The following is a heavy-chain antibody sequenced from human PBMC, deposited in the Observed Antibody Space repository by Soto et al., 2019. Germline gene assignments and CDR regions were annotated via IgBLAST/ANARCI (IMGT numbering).Heavy chain of an antibody. V-gene: IGHV1-69*01. J-gene: IGHJ4*02. CDR1: EGTFNSYA. CDR3: ASGASRWYPDFFAS. D-gene: IGHD6-13*01. Sequence: QAQVVQSGAEVRKPGSSVKLSCKASEGTFNSYAIAWVRQAPGQGLEWMGGIIPYYNTRNYAQKFQDRFKITADDPTNTVYMELSSLRSGATAVYFCASGASRWYPDFFASCAQATLATASS. CDR2: IIPYYNTR.